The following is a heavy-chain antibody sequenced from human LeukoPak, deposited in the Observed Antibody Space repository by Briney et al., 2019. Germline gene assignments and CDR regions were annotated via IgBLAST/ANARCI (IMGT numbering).Heavy chain of an antibody. J-gene: IGHJ3*02. D-gene: IGHD3-10*01. CDR1: GASISGYY. Sequence: SETLSLTCTVSGASISGYYWSWIRQSPGKTLEWIGYIHSTGSTNYNPSLKSRVTISVDTSKNQFSLKLSSVTAADTAVYYCASNSVRGVIQAFDIWGQGTMVTVSS. CDR2: IHSTGST. V-gene: IGHV4-59*12. CDR3: ASNSVRGVIQAFDI.